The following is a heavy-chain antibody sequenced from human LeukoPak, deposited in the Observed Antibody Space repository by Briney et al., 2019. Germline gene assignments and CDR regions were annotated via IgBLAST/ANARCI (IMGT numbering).Heavy chain of an antibody. CDR2: ISSSSSYI. J-gene: IGHJ5*02. V-gene: IGHV3-21*01. Sequence: PGGSLRLSCAASGFTFSSYSMNWVRQAPGKGLEWVSSISSSSSYIYYADSVKGRFTISRDNAKNSLYLQMNSLRAEDTAVYYCARAPGPGARGWFDPWGQGTLVTVSS. CDR1: GFTFSSYS. D-gene: IGHD7-27*01. CDR3: ARAPGPGARGWFDP.